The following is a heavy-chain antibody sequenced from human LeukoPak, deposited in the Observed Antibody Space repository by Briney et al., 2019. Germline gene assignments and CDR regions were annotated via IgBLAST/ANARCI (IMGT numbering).Heavy chain of an antibody. V-gene: IGHV1-18*01. CDR1: GYTFTSYG. CDR3: ARDSSSSSWTPIVSYYMDV. Sequence: ASVKVSCKASGYTFTSYGISWVRQAPGQGFEWMGWISAYNGNTNYAQKLQGRVTMTTDTSTSTAYMELRSLRSDDTAVYYCARDSSSSSWTPIVSYYMDVWGKGTTVTVSS. D-gene: IGHD6-13*01. CDR2: ISAYNGNT. J-gene: IGHJ6*03.